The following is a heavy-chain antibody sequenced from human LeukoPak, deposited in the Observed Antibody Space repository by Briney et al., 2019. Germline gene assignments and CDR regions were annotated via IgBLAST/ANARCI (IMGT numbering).Heavy chain of an antibody. CDR3: ARSISGSDVGTWQY. J-gene: IGHJ4*02. D-gene: IGHD1-1*01. CDR1: GGSINKYY. CDR2: VYYGGSP. V-gene: IGHV4-59*08. Sequence: TSETLSLTCTVSGGSINKYYWTWLRQPPGKGLEWIGSVYYGGSPDFNPSLKSRVTISADTSTNQFSLKLTSVTAADSAVYYCARSISGSDVGTWQYWGPGILVTVSS.